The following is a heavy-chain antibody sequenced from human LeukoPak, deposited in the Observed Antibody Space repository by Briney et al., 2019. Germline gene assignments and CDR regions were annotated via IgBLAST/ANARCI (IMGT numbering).Heavy chain of an antibody. V-gene: IGHV3-23*01. CDR2: IKGGGGDP. Sequence: GGSLRLSCAAPGFTFSTYAMGWVRQAPGKGLEWVSSIKGGGGDPFYADSVKGRFTISRDNSKNTLFLQLESLRAEDTAVYYCARDGAGGGWYPGFDYWGQGTLVTVSS. CDR3: ARDGAGGGWYPGFDY. D-gene: IGHD6-19*01. CDR1: GFTFSTYA. J-gene: IGHJ4*02.